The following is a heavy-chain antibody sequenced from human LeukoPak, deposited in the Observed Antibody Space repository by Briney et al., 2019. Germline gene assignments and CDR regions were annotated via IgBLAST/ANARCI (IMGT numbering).Heavy chain of an antibody. CDR3: ARGDYSDSGSYYHDAFDI. D-gene: IGHD3-10*01. V-gene: IGHV3-23*01. CDR1: GFTFSSYA. J-gene: IGHJ3*02. CDR2: ISGTGGST. Sequence: PGGSLRLSCAASGFTFSSYAMSWVRQAPGKGLEWVSTISGTGGSTYYTDSVKGRFTISRDNSKNTLCLQMNSLRAEDTAVYYCARGDYSDSGSYYHDAFDIWGQGTMVTVSS.